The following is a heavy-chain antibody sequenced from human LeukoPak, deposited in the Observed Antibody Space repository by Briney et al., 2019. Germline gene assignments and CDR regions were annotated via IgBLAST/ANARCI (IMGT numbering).Heavy chain of an antibody. V-gene: IGHV3-23*01. Sequence: GGSLRLSCAASGFRFSNYAMSWVRQAPGKGLEWVSGIGGSGSSTYYADSVKGRFTISRDNSKNTLYLQMSSLRAEDTAVYYCVKDHCSSTSCYNYYFDYWGQGTLVTVSS. CDR2: IGGSGSST. CDR3: VKDHCSSTSCYNYYFDY. D-gene: IGHD2-2*02. J-gene: IGHJ4*02. CDR1: GFRFSNYA.